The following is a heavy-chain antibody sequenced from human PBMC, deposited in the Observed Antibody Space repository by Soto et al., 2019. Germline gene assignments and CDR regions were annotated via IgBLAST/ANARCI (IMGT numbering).Heavy chain of an antibody. D-gene: IGHD3-9*01. CDR2: IIPIFGTT. V-gene: IGHV1-69*13. CDR1: GGTFSSYA. J-gene: IGHJ6*02. Sequence: GASVKVSCKASGGTFSSYAISWVRQAPGQGLEWMGGIIPIFGTTNYAQKFQGRVTFTADESTSTAYMELSSLRSEDTAVYYCARSPIYDILTGYQYYYYYYGMDVWGQGTTVTVSS. CDR3: ARSPIYDILTGYQYYYYYYGMDV.